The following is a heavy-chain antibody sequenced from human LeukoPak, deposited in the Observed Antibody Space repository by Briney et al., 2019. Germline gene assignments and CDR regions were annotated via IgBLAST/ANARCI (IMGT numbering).Heavy chain of an antibody. D-gene: IGHD1-26*01. CDR2: IVVGSGNT. Sequence: SVKVSCQASGFTFTSSAVQWVRQARGQRLEWIGWIVVGSGNTNYAQKFQERVTITRDMSTSTAYMELSSLRSEDTAVYYCARGMVGATQSAAFDIWGQGTMVTVSS. CDR3: ARGMVGATQSAAFDI. CDR1: GFTFTSSA. V-gene: IGHV1-58*01. J-gene: IGHJ3*02.